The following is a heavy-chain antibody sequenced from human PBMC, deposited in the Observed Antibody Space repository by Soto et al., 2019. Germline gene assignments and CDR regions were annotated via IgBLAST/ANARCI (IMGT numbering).Heavy chain of an antibody. J-gene: IGHJ5*02. V-gene: IGHV3-23*01. Sequence: SLRLSCAASGFTFSSYAMSWVRQAPGKGLEWVSAISGSGGSTYYADSVKGRFTISRDNSKNTLYLQMNSLRAEDTAVYYCAKDPESSVVPAAENWFDPWGQGTLVTVSS. CDR3: AKDPESSVVPAAENWFDP. CDR2: ISGSGGST. D-gene: IGHD2-2*01. CDR1: GFTFSSYA.